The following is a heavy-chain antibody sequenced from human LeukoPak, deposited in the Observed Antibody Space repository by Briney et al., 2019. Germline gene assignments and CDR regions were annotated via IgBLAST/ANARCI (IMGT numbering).Heavy chain of an antibody. Sequence: ASVKVSCKASGYTLTSDGISWVRQAPGQGLEWMGWISAYNGNTNYAQKLQGRVTMTTDTSTSTACMELRSMTSHDTVVYYCAREVVGTAANNWFDPWGQGTLVTVSS. CDR1: GYTLTSDG. CDR2: ISAYNGNT. D-gene: IGHD2-2*01. CDR3: AREVVGTAANNWFDP. J-gene: IGHJ5*02. V-gene: IGHV1-18*01.